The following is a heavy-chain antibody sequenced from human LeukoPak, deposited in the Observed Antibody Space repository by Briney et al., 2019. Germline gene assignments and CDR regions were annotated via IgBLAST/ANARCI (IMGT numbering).Heavy chain of an antibody. J-gene: IGHJ6*02. CDR1: GFTFTSSA. D-gene: IGHD6-6*01. CDR2: IVVGSGNT. Sequence: GTSVKVSCKASGFTFTSSAMQWVRQARGQRLEWIVWIVVGSGNTNYAHKFKERVTITRDMSTSTAYMELSSLRSEDTAAYYCAAESSPAPFYYYGMDVWGQGTTVTVSS. V-gene: IGHV1-58*02. CDR3: AAESSPAPFYYYGMDV.